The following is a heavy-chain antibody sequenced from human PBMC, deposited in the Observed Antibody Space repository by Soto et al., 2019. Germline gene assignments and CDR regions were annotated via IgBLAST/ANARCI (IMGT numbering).Heavy chain of an antibody. Sequence: QLQLQESGPGLVKLSETLSLTCAVSGGSMSTNRFYWDWIRQPPGKGLEWIGTIYYNGGTYYNPSLKSRVNISVDTSKNRFSLRLSSVPAADTAVYYCARSTTGIAADGTVGRFFGYWGQGTLVTVFS. D-gene: IGHD6-13*01. CDR3: ARSTTGIAADGTVGRFFGY. V-gene: IGHV4-39*01. CDR2: IYYNGGT. J-gene: IGHJ4*02. CDR1: GGSMSTNRFY.